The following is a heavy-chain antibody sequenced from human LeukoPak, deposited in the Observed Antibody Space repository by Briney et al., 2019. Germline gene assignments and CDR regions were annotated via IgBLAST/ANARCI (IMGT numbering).Heavy chain of an antibody. D-gene: IGHD6-19*01. CDR2: ISSSSSYI. CDR3: ARPLTYSSGCIDP. V-gene: IGHV3-21*01. Sequence: GGSLRLSCAASGFTFSSFEMNWVRQAPGKGLEWVSSISSSSSYIYYADSVKGRFTISRDNAKNSLYLQMNSLRAEDTAVYYCARPLTYSSGCIDPWGQGTLVTVSS. J-gene: IGHJ5*02. CDR1: GFTFSSFE.